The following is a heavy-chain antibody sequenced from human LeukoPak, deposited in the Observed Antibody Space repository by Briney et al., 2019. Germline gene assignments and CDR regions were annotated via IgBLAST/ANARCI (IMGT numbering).Heavy chain of an antibody. CDR1: GYTFTSYD. D-gene: IGHD3-10*01. V-gene: IGHV1-8*01. Sequence: ASVKVSCKASGYTFTSYDINWVRQATGQGLEWMGWMYPNSGNTGYAQKFQGRVTMTRNTSISTAYMELSNLRSEDTAVYYCAREAVRGVTLYYYYYMDVWGKGTTVTVSS. CDR3: AREAVRGVTLYYYYYMDV. CDR2: MYPNSGNT. J-gene: IGHJ6*03.